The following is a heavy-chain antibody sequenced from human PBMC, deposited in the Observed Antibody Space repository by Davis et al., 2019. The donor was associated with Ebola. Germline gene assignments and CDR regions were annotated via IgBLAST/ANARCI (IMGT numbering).Heavy chain of an antibody. J-gene: IGHJ6*03. D-gene: IGHD3-10*01. V-gene: IGHV5-51*01. Sequence: GGSLRLSCKGSGYSFTSYWIGWVRQMPGKGLEWMGIIYPGDSDTRYSPSFQGQVTISADKSISTAYLQWSSLKASDTAMYYCARMGGFGELYYYYYYMDVWGKGTTVTVSS. CDR3: ARMGGFGELYYYYYYMDV. CDR1: GYSFTSYW. CDR2: IYPGDSDT.